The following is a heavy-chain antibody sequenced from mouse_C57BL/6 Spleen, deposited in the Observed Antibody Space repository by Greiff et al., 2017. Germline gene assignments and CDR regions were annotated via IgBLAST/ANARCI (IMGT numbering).Heavy chain of an antibody. J-gene: IGHJ2*01. D-gene: IGHD2-3*01. CDR1: GYTFTDYY. Sequence: EVQLQQSGPELVKPGASVKISCKASGYTFTDYYMNWVKQSHGKSLEWIGDINPNNGGTSYNQKFKGKATLTVDKSSSTAYMELRSLTSEDSAVYYCARGDGPYLDYWGQGTTLTVSS. V-gene: IGHV1-26*01. CDR3: ARGDGPYLDY. CDR2: INPNNGGT.